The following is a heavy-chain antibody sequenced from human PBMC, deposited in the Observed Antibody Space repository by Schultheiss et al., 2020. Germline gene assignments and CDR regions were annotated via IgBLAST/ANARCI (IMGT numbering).Heavy chain of an antibody. CDR1: GYTFTSYG. J-gene: IGHJ6*02. V-gene: IGHV1-18*01. CDR2: ISAYNGNT. CDR3: ARAADLYSSSSDYYYYGMDV. D-gene: IGHD6-6*01. Sequence: ASVKVSCKASGYTFTSYGISWVRQAPGQGLEWMGWISAYNGNTNYAQKLQGRVTMTTDTSTSTAYMELRSLRSDDTAVYYCARAADLYSSSSDYYYYGMDVWGQGTTVNVSS.